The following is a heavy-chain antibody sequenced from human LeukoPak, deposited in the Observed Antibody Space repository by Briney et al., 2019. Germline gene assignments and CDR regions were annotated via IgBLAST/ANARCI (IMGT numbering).Heavy chain of an antibody. V-gene: IGHV4-4*07. J-gene: IGHJ4*02. CDR1: GNSFGDYY. D-gene: IGHD3-22*01. CDR3: ARGLYYYDSSVGY. Sequence: PSETLSLTCTVSGNSFGDYYWSWIRQPAGKGLEWIGRIYTSGSTTYNPSLKSRVTMSVDTSKSQFSLNLMSVTAADTAVYYCARGLYYYDSSVGYWGQGTLVTVSS. CDR2: IYTSGST.